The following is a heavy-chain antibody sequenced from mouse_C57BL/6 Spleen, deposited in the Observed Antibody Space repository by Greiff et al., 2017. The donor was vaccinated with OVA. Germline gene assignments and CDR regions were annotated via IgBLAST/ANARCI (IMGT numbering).Heavy chain of an antibody. CDR1: GYTFTSYW. D-gene: IGHD1-1*01. CDR3: ARFGTLVAHFDY. J-gene: IGHJ2*01. V-gene: IGHV1-52*01. Sequence: QVQLQQPGAELVRPGSSVKLSCKASGYTFTSYWMHWVKQRPIQGLEWIGNIDPSDSETHYNQKFKDKVTLTVDKSSSTAYMPLSSLTSEDSAVYYCARFGTLVAHFDYWGQGTTLTVSS. CDR2: IDPSDSET.